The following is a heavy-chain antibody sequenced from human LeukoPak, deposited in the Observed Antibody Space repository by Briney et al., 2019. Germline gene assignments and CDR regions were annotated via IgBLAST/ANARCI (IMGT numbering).Heavy chain of an antibody. Sequence: SQTLSLTCTVSGGSISSGGHYWSWIRQPPGKGLEWIGYIYHSGSTYYNPSLKSRVTISVDTSKNQFSLKLSSVTAADTAVYYCARGTDTYYYDSSGYYFDYWGQGTLVTVSS. J-gene: IGHJ4*02. D-gene: IGHD3-22*01. CDR3: ARGTDTYYYDSSGYYFDY. V-gene: IGHV4-30-2*01. CDR1: GGSISSGGHY. CDR2: IYHSGST.